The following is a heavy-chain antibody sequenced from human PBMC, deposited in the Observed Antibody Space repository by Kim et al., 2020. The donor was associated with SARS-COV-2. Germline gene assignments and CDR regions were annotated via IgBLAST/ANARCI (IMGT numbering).Heavy chain of an antibody. CDR2: ITGSGTII. V-gene: IGHV3-23*01. D-gene: IGHD3-10*01. CDR1: GFIFSSNG. J-gene: IGHJ6*03. CDR3: VKGAGYMDV. Sequence: GGSLRLSCAASGFIFSSNGMTWVRQAPGRGLEWVSHITGSGTIIEYADSVKGRFTISRDNSRNTLYLQMNSLRADDTAVYYCVKGAGYMDVWGKGTTVIV.